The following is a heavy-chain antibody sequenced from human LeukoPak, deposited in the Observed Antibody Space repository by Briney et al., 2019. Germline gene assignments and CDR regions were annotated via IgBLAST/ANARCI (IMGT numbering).Heavy chain of an antibody. CDR2: ISDAGGRT. CDR1: GFTFSDSA. CDR3: AKGGQDFDFWRFDL. V-gene: IGHV3-23*01. Sequence: GGSLRLSCAASGFTFSDSAVSWVRHSPGEGLKWVSSISDAGGRTYYADSVKGRFTITRDNSRNTVNLQMNSLRAGDTARYYCAKGGQDFDFWRFDLWGQGILVIVSS. J-gene: IGHJ5*02. D-gene: IGHD3-3*01.